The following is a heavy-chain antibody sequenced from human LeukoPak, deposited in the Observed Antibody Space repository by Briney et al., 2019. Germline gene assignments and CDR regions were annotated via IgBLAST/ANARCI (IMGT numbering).Heavy chain of an antibody. D-gene: IGHD3-16*02. CDR1: GGSISSGGSS. CDR2: IYHSGST. Sequence: SETLSLTCGVSGGSISSGGSSWSWIRQPPGTGLEWLGNIYHSGSTYYNPSLKSRVTISVDRSNNQFSLALSSVTAADTAVYYCARGNVWGSYRPIGTFDIWGQGTMVTVSS. CDR3: ARGNVWGSYRPIGTFDI. V-gene: IGHV4-30-2*01. J-gene: IGHJ3*02.